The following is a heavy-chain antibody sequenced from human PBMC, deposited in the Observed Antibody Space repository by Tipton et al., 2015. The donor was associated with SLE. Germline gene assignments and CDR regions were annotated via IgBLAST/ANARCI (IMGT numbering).Heavy chain of an antibody. CDR2: IDDSGNT. CDR3: ASMIVVIPVEARRDGMDV. Sequence: TLSLTCTVSGGSISSHYWSWILQPPGKGLEWIGYIDDSGNTDYTPSLKSRVTISVDTSKNQFSLKLSSVTAADTAVYYCASMIVVIPVEARRDGMDVWGQGTTVTVSS. D-gene: IGHD2-2*01. V-gene: IGHV4-59*11. J-gene: IGHJ6*02. CDR1: GGSISSHY.